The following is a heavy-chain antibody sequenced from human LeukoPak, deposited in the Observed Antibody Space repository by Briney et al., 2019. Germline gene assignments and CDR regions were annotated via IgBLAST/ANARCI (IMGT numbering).Heavy chain of an antibody. Sequence: PGGSLRLSCTASGFTFGNYAMSWVRQVPGKGLEWVAFIRATVSGGATEYAASVKDRFTISRDDSERIAYLQMNSLKTDDTAVYYCTRGLRPAPLDYWGRGTLVTVSS. CDR2: IRATVSGGAT. CDR3: TRGLRPAPLDY. CDR1: GFTFGNYA. D-gene: IGHD2-2*01. V-gene: IGHV3-49*04. J-gene: IGHJ4*02.